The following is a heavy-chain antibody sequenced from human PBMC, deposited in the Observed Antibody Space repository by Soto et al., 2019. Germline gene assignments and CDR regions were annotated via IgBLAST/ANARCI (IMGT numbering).Heavy chain of an antibody. J-gene: IGHJ6*02. V-gene: IGHV1-8*01. CDR3: ARRTIFGVVNFYYYYGMDV. Sequence: ASVKVSCKASGYTFTSYDINWVRQATGQGLEWMGWMNPNSGNTGYAQKFQGRVTMTRNTSISTAYMELSSLRSEDTAVYYCARRTIFGVVNFYYYYGMDVWGQGTTVTVSS. CDR2: MNPNSGNT. CDR1: GYTFTSYD. D-gene: IGHD3-3*01.